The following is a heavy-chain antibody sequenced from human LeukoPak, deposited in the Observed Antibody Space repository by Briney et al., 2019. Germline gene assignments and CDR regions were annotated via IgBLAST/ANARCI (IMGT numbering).Heavy chain of an antibody. V-gene: IGHV4-34*01. J-gene: IGHJ6*02. CDR2: LNHSGST. CDR3: ARGPSIQLWSDPYYYYGMDV. CDR1: GGSFSSYY. D-gene: IGHD5-18*01. Sequence: SETLSLTCAVYGGSFSSYYWSWIRQPPGKGLEWIGELNHSGSTNYNPSLKSRVTISVDTSKNQFSLKLSSVTAADTAVYYCARGPSIQLWSDPYYYYGMDVWGQGTTVTVSS.